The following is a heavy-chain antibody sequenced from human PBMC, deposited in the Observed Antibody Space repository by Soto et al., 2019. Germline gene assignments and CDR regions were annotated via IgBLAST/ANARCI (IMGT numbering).Heavy chain of an antibody. D-gene: IGHD3-9*01. CDR1: GFAVSATD. V-gene: IGHV3-53*01. Sequence: EEQVVESGGGLIQPGGSLRLSCAVSGFAVSATDMSWVRQAPGKGLEWVSVLTANGNTIYADAVKDRITVSSDNSKNTVYLKLHSGNVADAYFYDCAIDALGLDAWGQGTTVTVSS. CDR3: AIDALGLDA. CDR2: LTANGNT. J-gene: IGHJ6*02.